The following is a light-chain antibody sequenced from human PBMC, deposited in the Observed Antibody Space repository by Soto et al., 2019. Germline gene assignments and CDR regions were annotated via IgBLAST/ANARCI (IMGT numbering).Light chain of an antibody. V-gene: IGKV3-20*01. CDR2: GAS. Sequence: EIVLTQSPGTLSMCPGERATLSCRASQSISSNYLAWYQQKPGQAPSLLIYGASSRATGIPDRFSGSGSGTDFTLTISRLEAEDFAVYYCQQYGSSPRTFGQGTKVEFK. CDR1: QSISSNY. CDR3: QQYGSSPRT. J-gene: IGKJ1*01.